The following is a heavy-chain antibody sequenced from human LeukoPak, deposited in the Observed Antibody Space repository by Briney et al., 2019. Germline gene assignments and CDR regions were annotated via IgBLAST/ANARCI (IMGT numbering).Heavy chain of an antibody. Sequence: SETLSLTCTVSGDSISSYYWGWIRQPPGKGLEWIGSFSYSGSTYYNPSLKSRVTMSVDTSNNQFSLKLTSVTAADTAVYYCARQSRGNDYWGQGTLVIVSS. CDR2: FSYSGST. V-gene: IGHV4-39*01. CDR3: ARQSRGNDY. D-gene: IGHD3-10*01. CDR1: GDSISSYY. J-gene: IGHJ4*02.